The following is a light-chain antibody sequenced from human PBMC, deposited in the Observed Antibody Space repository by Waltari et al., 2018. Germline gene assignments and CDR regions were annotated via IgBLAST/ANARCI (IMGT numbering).Light chain of an antibody. CDR3: QKYVNLPAT. V-gene: IGKV3-20*01. J-gene: IGKJ1*01. CDR2: HAS. CDR1: QSVGRF. Sequence: EIVLTQSPSTLSLSPGDRATLSCRASQSVGRFLAWYQQKPGQAPRLLIYHASIRATGIPDRFSGSGSGTDFSLTISGLEPEDFAVYYCQKYVNLPATFGQGTKVEIK.